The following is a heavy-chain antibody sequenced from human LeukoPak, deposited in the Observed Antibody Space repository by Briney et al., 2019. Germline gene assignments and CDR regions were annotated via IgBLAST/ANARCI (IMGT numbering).Heavy chain of an antibody. V-gene: IGHV3-74*01. CDR2: INTDGSST. CDR1: GFTFSNYW. D-gene: IGHD2-2*01. CDR3: ARDLRYCSSTSCYDPNFDY. Sequence: GGSLRLSCAASGFTFSNYWMHWVRQAPGKGLVWVPRINTDGSSTSYADSVKGRFTISRDNAKDTLYLQMNSLRAEDTAVYYCARDLRYCSSTSCYDPNFDYWGQGTLVTVSS. J-gene: IGHJ4*02.